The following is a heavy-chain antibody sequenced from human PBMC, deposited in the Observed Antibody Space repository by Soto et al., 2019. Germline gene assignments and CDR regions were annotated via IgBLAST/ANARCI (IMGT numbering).Heavy chain of an antibody. CDR2: ISGGAGDT. Sequence: AGSLTLSCAASGFSFSNDSMNWVRQAPGGGREWVSAISGGAGDTYYTDSLKGRFTISRDNSKNTLSLKLKCLSAADTAVYFCAYSSRITLVRGFSDYWGQGTLVTVSS. CDR1: GFSFSNDS. D-gene: IGHD3-10*01. CDR3: AYSSRITLVRGFSDY. V-gene: IGHV3-23*01. J-gene: IGHJ4*02.